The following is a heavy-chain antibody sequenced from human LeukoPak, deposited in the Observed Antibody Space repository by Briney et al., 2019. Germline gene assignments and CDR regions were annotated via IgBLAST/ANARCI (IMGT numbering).Heavy chain of an antibody. CDR3: ARVGIYYYDSSGPQVY. CDR2: ISSSSSYI. Sequence: PGGSLRLSCAASGFTFSSYSMNWVRQAPGKGLEWVSSISSSSSYIYYADPVKGRFTISRDNAKNSLYLQMNSLRAEDTAVYYCARVGIYYYDSSGPQVYWGQGTLVTVSS. J-gene: IGHJ4*02. CDR1: GFTFSSYS. D-gene: IGHD3-22*01. V-gene: IGHV3-21*01.